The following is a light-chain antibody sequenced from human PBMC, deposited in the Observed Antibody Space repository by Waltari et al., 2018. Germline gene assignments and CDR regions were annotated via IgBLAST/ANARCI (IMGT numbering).Light chain of an antibody. Sequence: DTQLTRSPSTLSASIGDRVTITCRASQNIHNWLAWYQQRPGKAPNLLIYKASNLETGVPSRFSGSGSGTEFTLTISTLQPDDFATYYCQQYNTYPYSFGQGTKLEIK. CDR2: KAS. J-gene: IGKJ2*03. CDR3: QQYNTYPYS. CDR1: QNIHNW. V-gene: IGKV1-5*03.